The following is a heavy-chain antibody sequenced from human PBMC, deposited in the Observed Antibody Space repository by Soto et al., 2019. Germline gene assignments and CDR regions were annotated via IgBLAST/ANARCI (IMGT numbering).Heavy chain of an antibody. V-gene: IGHV3-30*18. CDR1: GFIFSSYG. Sequence: QVQLVESGGGVVQPGRSLRLSCAASGFIFSSYGMHWVRQAPGKGLEWVAVISYEGSHTYYADSVKGRFTITRDNSKNTLYLQMNSLRPEDTAVSYCAKEVHCGAGSFAWSEGFDYGSQGPLLTVSS. CDR3: AKEVHCGAGSFAWSEGFDY. D-gene: IGHD2-15*01. J-gene: IGHJ4*02. CDR2: ISYEGSHT.